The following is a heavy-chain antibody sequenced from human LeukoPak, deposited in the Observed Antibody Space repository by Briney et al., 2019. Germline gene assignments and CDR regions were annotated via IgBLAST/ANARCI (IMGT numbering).Heavy chain of an antibody. J-gene: IGHJ4*02. CDR3: ATDFSAMPKSAYSDY. CDR2: FGAEDGKT. D-gene: IGHD2-2*01. V-gene: IGHV1-24*01. CDR1: GYSLTELS. Sequence: AASVKVSCKVSGYSLTELSIQWVRQAPGERLEWMGGFGAEDGKTIYAQKFQGRVTMTEDTSTDTAYMELSSLRSEDTAVYYCATDFSAMPKSAYSDYWGQGTLVTVSS.